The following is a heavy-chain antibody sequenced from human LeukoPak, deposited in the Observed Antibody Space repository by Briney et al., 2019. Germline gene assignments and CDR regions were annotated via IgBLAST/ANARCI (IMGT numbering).Heavy chain of an antibody. D-gene: IGHD6-19*01. CDR3: ARSVAGTSYFDY. Sequence: ASVQVSCKASGYTFTNHDFTWVRQAPGQGLEWLGWISAYKGKINYAKKFQARITLTIDTSTSTAYLELRSLRSDDTAVYYCARSVAGTSYFDYWGQGTQVTVSS. CDR1: GYTFTNHD. V-gene: IGHV1-18*01. CDR2: ISAYKGKI. J-gene: IGHJ4*02.